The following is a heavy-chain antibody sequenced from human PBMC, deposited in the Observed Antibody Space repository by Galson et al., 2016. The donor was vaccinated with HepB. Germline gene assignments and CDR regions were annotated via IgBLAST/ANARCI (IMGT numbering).Heavy chain of an antibody. CDR2: IYSGGGT. J-gene: IGHJ5*02. Sequence: SLRLSCAASGFTVSSNYMSWVRQAPGKGLEWVSVIYSGGGTYYADSVKGRFTISRDNSKNTLYLQMNSLRAEDTAVYYCAKAAAYYDSSGYYYLNWFDPWGQGTLVTVSS. CDR3: AKAAAYYDSSGYYYLNWFDP. CDR1: GFTVSSNY. V-gene: IGHV3-53*01. D-gene: IGHD3-22*01.